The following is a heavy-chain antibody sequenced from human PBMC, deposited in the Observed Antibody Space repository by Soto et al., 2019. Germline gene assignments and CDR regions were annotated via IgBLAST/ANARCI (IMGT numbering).Heavy chain of an antibody. D-gene: IGHD6-13*01. J-gene: IGHJ5*02. Sequence: QVQLVQSGAEVKKPGASVKVSCKASGYTFTSYAMHWVRQAPGQRLEWMGWINAGNGNTKYSQKFQGRVTITRDTXAXXAYMELSSLRSEDTAVNYCARDPPIAAAGKGWFDPWGQGTLVTVSS. CDR1: GYTFTSYA. CDR3: ARDPPIAAAGKGWFDP. V-gene: IGHV1-3*01. CDR2: INAGNGNT.